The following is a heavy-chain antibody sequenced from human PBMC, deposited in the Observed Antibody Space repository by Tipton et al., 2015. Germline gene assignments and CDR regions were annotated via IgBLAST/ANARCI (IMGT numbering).Heavy chain of an antibody. Sequence: TLSLTCTVSGGSISSSLYYWGWIRQPPGKGLEWIGSIYYSGSTNYNPSLNSRVTMSVDRSKNQFSLQLSSVTAADTAVYYCAREGWDSDSSGYDYWGQGTLVTVSS. CDR3: AREGWDSDSSGYDY. J-gene: IGHJ4*02. CDR2: IYYSGST. D-gene: IGHD3-22*01. V-gene: IGHV4-39*07. CDR1: GGSISSSLYY.